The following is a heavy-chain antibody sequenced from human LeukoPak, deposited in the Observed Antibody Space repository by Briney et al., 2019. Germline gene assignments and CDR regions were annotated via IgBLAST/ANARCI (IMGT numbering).Heavy chain of an antibody. Sequence: SETLSLTCAVSGYSISNGYQWACIRPPPGKTLEWIGSIYHSRSAHYNASLKRRATISVDTSNNHFSLRLSSVTAADTAVYYCARDPRWLTPDCTSTSCYENYFDPWGQGTLVTVSS. J-gene: IGHJ5*02. D-gene: IGHD2-2*01. CDR1: GYSISNGYQ. V-gene: IGHV4-38-2*02. CDR3: ARDPRWLTPDCTSTSCYENYFDP. CDR2: IYHSRSA.